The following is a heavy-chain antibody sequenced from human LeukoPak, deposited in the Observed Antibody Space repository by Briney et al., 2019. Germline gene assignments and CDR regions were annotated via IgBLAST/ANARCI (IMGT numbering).Heavy chain of an antibody. CDR3: ARSHPLGYSSSWPQGY. J-gene: IGHJ4*02. Sequence: GRSLRLSCAASGFTFSDYYMSWIRQAPGKGLEWVSYISSSGSTIYYADSVKGRFTISRDNAKNSLYLQMNSLRAEDTAVYYCARSHPLGYSSSWPQGYWGQGTLVTVSS. CDR2: ISSSGSTI. D-gene: IGHD6-13*01. CDR1: GFTFSDYY. V-gene: IGHV3-11*04.